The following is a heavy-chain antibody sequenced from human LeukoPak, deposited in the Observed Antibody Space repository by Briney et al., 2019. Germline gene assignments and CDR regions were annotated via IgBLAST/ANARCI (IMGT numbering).Heavy chain of an antibody. D-gene: IGHD1-7*01. Sequence: SETLSLTCTVSGGSISSSSYYWGWIRQPPGKGLERIGSIYYSGSTYYNPSLKSRVTISVDTSKNQFSLKLSSVTAADTAVYYCARGCQLELRWYNWFDPWGQGTLVTVSS. CDR2: IYYSGST. J-gene: IGHJ5*02. V-gene: IGHV4-39*01. CDR3: ARGCQLELRWYNWFDP. CDR1: GGSISSSSYY.